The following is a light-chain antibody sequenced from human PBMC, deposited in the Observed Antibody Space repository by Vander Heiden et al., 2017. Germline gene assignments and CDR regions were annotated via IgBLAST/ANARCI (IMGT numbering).Light chain of an antibody. Sequence: QSVLTQPPSVSGAPGQRVTISRTGSSSNIGAGYDVHWYQQLPGTAPKLLIFANINRPSGVPDRFSGSKSGTSASLAITGLQVEDEADYYCQSYDNSLSGFWVFGGGTKLTVL. CDR3: QSYDNSLSGFWV. J-gene: IGLJ3*02. V-gene: IGLV1-40*01. CDR1: SSNIGAGYD. CDR2: ANI.